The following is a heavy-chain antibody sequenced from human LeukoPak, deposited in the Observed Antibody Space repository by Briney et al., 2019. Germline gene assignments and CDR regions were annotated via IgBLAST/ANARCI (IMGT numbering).Heavy chain of an antibody. CDR3: ARASVAGT. J-gene: IGHJ4*02. Sequence: GGSMKVSCKASGYTFTSFDINWGRQGTGQGLEWMGWMNPNSGNTGYAQKFQGRVTMTRNTSISTAYMELSSLRSEDTAVYYCARASVAGTWGQGTLVTVSS. D-gene: IGHD6-19*01. V-gene: IGHV1-8*01. CDR1: GYTFTSFD. CDR2: MNPNSGNT.